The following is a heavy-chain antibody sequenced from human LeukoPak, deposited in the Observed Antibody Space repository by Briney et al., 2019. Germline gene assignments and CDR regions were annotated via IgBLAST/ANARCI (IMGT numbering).Heavy chain of an antibody. CDR3: ARTSRSSSTDD. Sequence: PGESLRLSCAASGFAFSNYWRSCVRQAPRKGLEWVANINQGGSDKSYVDSVKGRFTISRDNAKNSLYLEMNSLRVEDTAMYYCARTSRSSSTDDWGQGTLVTVSS. CDR1: GFAFSNYW. D-gene: IGHD2-15*01. V-gene: IGHV3-7*01. J-gene: IGHJ4*02. CDR2: INQGGSDK.